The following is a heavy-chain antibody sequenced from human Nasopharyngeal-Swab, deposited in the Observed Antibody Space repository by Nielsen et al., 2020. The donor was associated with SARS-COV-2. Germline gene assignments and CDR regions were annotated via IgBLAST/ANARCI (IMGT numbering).Heavy chain of an antibody. CDR1: GFTFNNYA. Sequence: GESLKISCAASGFTFNNYAMNWVRQAPGKGLEWVSGISGSGGSTHYADSVKGRFTISRDNSQNTLYLQMSSLRAEDTAVYYCAMLEGSGSHFSRPTDCWGQGTLVTVSS. D-gene: IGHD3-10*01. CDR3: AMLEGSGSHFSRPTDC. J-gene: IGHJ4*02. CDR2: ISGSGGST. V-gene: IGHV3-23*01.